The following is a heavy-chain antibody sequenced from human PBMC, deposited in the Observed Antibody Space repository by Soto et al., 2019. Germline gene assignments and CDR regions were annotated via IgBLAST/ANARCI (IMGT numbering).Heavy chain of an antibody. D-gene: IGHD6-13*01. CDR2: ISGSGGST. CDR3: AKRGGIAAAGMIYYYYMDV. V-gene: IGHV3-23*01. CDR1: GFTFSSYA. J-gene: IGHJ6*03. Sequence: GGSLRLSCAASGFTFSSYAMSWVRQAPGKGLEWVSAISGSGGSTYYADSVKGRFTISRDNSKNTLYLQMNSLRAEDTAVYYCAKRGGIAAAGMIYYYYMDVWGKGTTVTVSS.